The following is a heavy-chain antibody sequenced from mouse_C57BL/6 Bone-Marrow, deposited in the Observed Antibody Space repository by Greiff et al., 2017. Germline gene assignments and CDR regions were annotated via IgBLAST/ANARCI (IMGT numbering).Heavy chain of an antibody. J-gene: IGHJ4*01. CDR2: IAPSDSYT. CDR3: ARTAYYSNYGAMDY. CDR1: GYTFTSYW. Sequence: QVQLQQPGAELVMPGASVKLSCKASGYTFTSYWMHWVKQRPGQGLEWIGEIAPSDSYTNYNQKFKGKSTLTVDKSSSTAYMQLSSLTSEDSAVYYCARTAYYSNYGAMDYWGQGTSVTVSS. V-gene: IGHV1-69*01. D-gene: IGHD2-5*01.